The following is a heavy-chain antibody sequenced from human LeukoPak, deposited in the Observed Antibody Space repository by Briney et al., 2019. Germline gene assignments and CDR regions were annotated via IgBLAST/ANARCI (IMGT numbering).Heavy chain of an antibody. CDR2: IYSGRTTT. CDR1: GFSVSSNY. D-gene: IGHD6-13*01. V-gene: IGHV3-53*01. J-gene: IGHJ4*02. CDR3: ARGTHIAAAIFDY. Sequence: GGSLRLSCAPSGFSVSSNYMSWVRQAPGKGLEWVSVIYSGRTTTYYADSVKGRFTISRDDSKNTLYLQMDSLRVEDTAVYYCARGTHIAAAIFDYWGQGTLVTVSS.